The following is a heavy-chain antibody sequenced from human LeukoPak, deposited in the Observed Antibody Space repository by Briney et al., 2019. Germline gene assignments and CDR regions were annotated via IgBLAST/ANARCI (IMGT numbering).Heavy chain of an antibody. CDR3: AREGYYGSGSPPSLYFDY. CDR2: TSSDLNVK. CDR1: GFTFRNYV. J-gene: IGHJ4*02. Sequence: GGSLRLSCAASGFTFRNYVIHWVRQAPGKGLEWVAVTSSDLNVKLYADSVKGRFTISRDNSRSTLYLQMNGLRPEDTAIYYCAREGYYGSGSPPSLYFDYWGQGTLVTVSS. V-gene: IGHV3-30-3*01. D-gene: IGHD3-10*01.